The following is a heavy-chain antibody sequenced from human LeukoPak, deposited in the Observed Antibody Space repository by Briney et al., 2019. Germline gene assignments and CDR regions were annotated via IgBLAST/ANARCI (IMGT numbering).Heavy chain of an antibody. D-gene: IGHD3-9*01. CDR2: INTNTGNP. CDR3: ARSQTDILTGHYLYGMDV. J-gene: IGHJ6*02. CDR1: GYTFTSYA. V-gene: IGHV7-4-1*02. Sequence: ASVKVPCKASGYTFTSYAMNWVRQAPGQGLEWMGWINTNTGNPTYAQGFTGRFVFSLDTSVSTAYLQISSLKAEDTAVYYCARSQTDILTGHYLYGMDVWGQGTTVTVSS.